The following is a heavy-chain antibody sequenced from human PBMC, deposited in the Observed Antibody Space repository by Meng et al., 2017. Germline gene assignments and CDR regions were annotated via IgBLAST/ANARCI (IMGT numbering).Heavy chain of an antibody. J-gene: IGHJ4*02. D-gene: IGHD5-18*01. CDR3: AREPYGYFTDY. V-gene: IGHV7-4-1*02. CDR1: GYTFTIYG. CDR2: INTTAGNS. Sequence: QVQLGQPGAGVQPPGAAVKVSCTASGYTFTIYGSSWVRQAPGQGLEWMGWINTTAGNSTSAQGFTGRFVFSLDTSVSTEYLQISSLTAEDTAVYYCAREPYGYFTDYWGQGTLVTVSS.